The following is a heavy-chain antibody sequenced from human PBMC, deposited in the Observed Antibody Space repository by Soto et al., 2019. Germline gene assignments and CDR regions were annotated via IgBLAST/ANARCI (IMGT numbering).Heavy chain of an antibody. CDR3: AKDQGNGPLYFPS. CDR2: ISGNGGTT. J-gene: IGHJ4*02. D-gene: IGHD2-8*01. V-gene: IGHV3-23*01. CDR1: GFTFRNYA. Sequence: GGSLRLSCTASGFTFRNYAMSWVRQAPGKGLQWVSAISGNGGTTYYADSVKGRFTLSRDNFKDTLYLQMNSLRTEDTAVYYCAKDQGNGPLYFPSWGLGTLVNVSS.